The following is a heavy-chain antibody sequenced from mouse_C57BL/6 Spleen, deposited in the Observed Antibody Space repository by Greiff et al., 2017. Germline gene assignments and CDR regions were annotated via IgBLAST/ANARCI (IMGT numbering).Heavy chain of an antibody. CDR2: INPSTGGT. CDR1: GYSFTGYY. CDR3: ARPYVTEGFAY. Sequence: EVQLQQSGPELVKPGASVKISCKASGYSFTGYYMNWVKQSPEKSLEWIGEINPSTGGTTYNQKFKAKATLTVDKSSSTAYMQLKSLTSEDSAVYYCARPYVTEGFAYWGQGTLVTVSA. J-gene: IGHJ3*01. D-gene: IGHD1-3*01. V-gene: IGHV1-42*01.